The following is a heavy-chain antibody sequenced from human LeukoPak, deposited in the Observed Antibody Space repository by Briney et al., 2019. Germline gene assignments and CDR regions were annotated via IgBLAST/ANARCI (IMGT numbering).Heavy chain of an antibody. V-gene: IGHV3-21*01. Sequence: PGGSLRLSCAASGFTFSNTNMNWVRQAPGKGLKWVSFISASSNYIYYADSVKGRFTISRDNAKNSLYLQMNSLRAEDTAVYYCARQPLFPHRFDPWGQGTLVTVSS. CDR2: ISASSNYI. J-gene: IGHJ5*02. D-gene: IGHD6-13*01. CDR1: GFTFSNTN. CDR3: ARQPLFPHRFDP.